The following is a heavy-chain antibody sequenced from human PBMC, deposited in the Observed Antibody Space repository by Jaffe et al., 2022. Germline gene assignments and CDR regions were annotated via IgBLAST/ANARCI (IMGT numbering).Heavy chain of an antibody. CDR1: GFTFDTYY. CDR2: IRFDGTNK. CDR3: TKNREDIGEYAGPFDY. J-gene: IGHJ4*02. Sequence: QVQLVESGGGVVRPGGSLTLSCVASGFTFDTYYMHWVRQAPGKGLEWLAFIRFDGTNKDYADSVKGRFTIFRDNSKNTLYLYMNSLRPEDTAVYYCTKNREDIGEYAGPFDYWGQGTLVTVSS. D-gene: IGHD4-17*01. V-gene: IGHV3-30*02.